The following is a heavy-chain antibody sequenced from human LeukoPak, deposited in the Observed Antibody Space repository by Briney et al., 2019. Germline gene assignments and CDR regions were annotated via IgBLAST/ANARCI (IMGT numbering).Heavy chain of an antibody. Sequence: GGSLRLSRAASGFSFSSYAMSWVRQAPGKGLEWVSAISGSGGSTYYAGSVKGRFTISRDNSKNTLSLQMNSLRGEDTAVYYCAKRWQGNSRALDHWGQGTRVTVSS. V-gene: IGHV3-23*01. CDR3: AKRWQGNSRALDH. CDR2: ISGSGGST. CDR1: GFSFSSYA. J-gene: IGHJ4*02. D-gene: IGHD4-23*01.